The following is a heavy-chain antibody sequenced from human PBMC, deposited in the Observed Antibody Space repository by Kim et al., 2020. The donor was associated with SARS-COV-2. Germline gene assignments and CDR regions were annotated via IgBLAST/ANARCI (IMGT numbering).Heavy chain of an antibody. J-gene: IGHJ6*02. Sequence: SETLSLTCTVSGGSISSGGYYWSWIRQHPGKGLEWIGYIYYSGSTYYNPSLKSRVTISVDTSKNQFSLKLSSVTAADTAVYYCARGAEISSSWYGGLYYYGIDVWGQGTTVTVSS. CDR3: ARGAEISSSWYGGLYYYGIDV. CDR1: GGSISSGGYY. V-gene: IGHV4-31*03. CDR2: IYYSGST. D-gene: IGHD6-13*01.